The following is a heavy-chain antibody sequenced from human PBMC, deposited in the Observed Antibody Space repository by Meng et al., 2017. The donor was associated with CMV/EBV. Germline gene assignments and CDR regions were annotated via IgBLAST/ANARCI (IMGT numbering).Heavy chain of an antibody. J-gene: IGHJ6*02. D-gene: IGHD1-7*01. V-gene: IGHV3-48*03. CDR2: ISSSGSTI. Sequence: GESLKISCAASGFTFSSYEMNWVRQAPGKGLEWVSYISSSGSTIYYADSVKGRFTISRDNAKNSLYLQMNSLRAEDTAVYYCARSRELQGVYYYYGMDVWGQGTTVT. CDR3: ARSRELQGVYYYYGMDV. CDR1: GFTFSSYE.